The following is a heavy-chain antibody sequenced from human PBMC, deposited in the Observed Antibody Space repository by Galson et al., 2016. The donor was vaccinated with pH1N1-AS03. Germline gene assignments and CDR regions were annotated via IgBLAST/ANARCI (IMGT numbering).Heavy chain of an antibody. CDR3: TRSFYRDYGDPPGAY. CDR1: GGSMSNYC. Sequence: SETLSLTCTVSGGSMSNYCWSWVRQPPGKGLEWIGYVYDSGNTHYNPSLKSRVAMSVDTSKNQFSLKLMSVTTADPAVYYCTRSFYRDYGDPPGAYWGQGTLVTVSS. CDR2: VYDSGNT. V-gene: IGHV4-59*01. J-gene: IGHJ4*02. D-gene: IGHD4-17*01.